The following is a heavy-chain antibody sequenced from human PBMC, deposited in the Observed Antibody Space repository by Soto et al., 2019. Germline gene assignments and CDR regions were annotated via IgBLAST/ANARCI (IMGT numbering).Heavy chain of an antibody. CDR1: GFTFSNYG. CDR2: ISHDGNAQ. CDR3: AKEGTARVSNHLDY. D-gene: IGHD5-18*01. J-gene: IGHJ4*02. Sequence: GGSLRLSCAASGFTFSNYGMHWVRQAPGKGLEWVAVISHDGNAQYYADSVRGRFTISRDNSKNTLYLQMNSLRAEDTAVYYCAKEGTARVSNHLDYWGQGTLVTVSS. V-gene: IGHV3-30*18.